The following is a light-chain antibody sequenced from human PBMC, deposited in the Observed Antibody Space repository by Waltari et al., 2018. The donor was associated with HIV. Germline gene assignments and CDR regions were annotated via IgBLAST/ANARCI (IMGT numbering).Light chain of an antibody. CDR2: SAS. CDR3: QQSKSFPYT. V-gene: IGKV1-12*01. Sequence: GDRVTITCRASQGITTSLAWYQQRPGKAPTLLIHSASTLATGVPSRFSGSASGTDFTLTISSLQPEDFATYYCQQSKSFPYTFGQGTRVEI. CDR1: QGITTS. J-gene: IGKJ2*01.